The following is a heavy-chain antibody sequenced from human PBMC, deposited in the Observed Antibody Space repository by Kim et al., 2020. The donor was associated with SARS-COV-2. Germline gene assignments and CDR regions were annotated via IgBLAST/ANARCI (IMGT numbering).Heavy chain of an antibody. CDR2: IYYSGST. V-gene: IGHV4-59*01. CDR1: GGSISSYY. D-gene: IGHD3-3*01. CDR3: ARISDTIFGVVITDAFDI. Sequence: SETLSLTCTVSGGSISSYYWSWIRQPPGKGLEWIGYIYYSGSTNYNPSLKSRVTISVDTSKNQFSLKLSSVTAADTAVYYCARISDTIFGVVITDAFDIWGQGTMVTVSS. J-gene: IGHJ3*02.